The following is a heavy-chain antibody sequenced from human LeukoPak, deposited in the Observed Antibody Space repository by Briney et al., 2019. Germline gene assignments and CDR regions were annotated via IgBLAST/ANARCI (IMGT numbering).Heavy chain of an antibody. CDR1: GYTFTGYY. Sequence: ASVKVSCKASGYTFTGYYMHWVRQAPGQGLEWMGGIIPIFGTANYAQKFQGRVTITADESTSTAYMELSSLRSEDTAVYYCARDSHGSGSPFDYWGQGTLVTVSS. V-gene: IGHV1-69*13. J-gene: IGHJ4*02. D-gene: IGHD3-10*01. CDR2: IIPIFGTA. CDR3: ARDSHGSGSPFDY.